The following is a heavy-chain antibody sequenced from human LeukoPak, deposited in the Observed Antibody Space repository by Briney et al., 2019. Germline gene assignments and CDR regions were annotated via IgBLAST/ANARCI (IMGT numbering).Heavy chain of an antibody. Sequence: GGSLRLSCAASGFTFSSYSMNWVRQAPGKRLEWVSSISSSSSYIYYADSVKGRFTISRDNAKNSLYLQMNSLRAEDTAVYYCARSFSSGWYFDYWGQGTLVTVSS. V-gene: IGHV3-21*01. D-gene: IGHD6-19*01. CDR1: GFTFSSYS. CDR3: ARSFSSGWYFDY. CDR2: ISSSSSYI. J-gene: IGHJ4*02.